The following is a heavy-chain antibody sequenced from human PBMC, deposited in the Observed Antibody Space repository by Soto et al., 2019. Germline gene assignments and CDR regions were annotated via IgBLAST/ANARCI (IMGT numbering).Heavy chain of an antibody. Sequence: ASVKVSCKASGFTFTSSYMHWVRQAPGQGLEWMGIINPSGGSTTYAQKFQGRVTMTRDTSTSTVFMELSSLRSEDTAVYYCARPKPDDFWSGHQASDGMDVWRQGTTVTVSS. CDR2: INPSGGST. D-gene: IGHD3-3*01. V-gene: IGHV1-46*01. CDR1: GFTFTSSY. J-gene: IGHJ6*02. CDR3: ARPKPDDFWSGHQASDGMDV.